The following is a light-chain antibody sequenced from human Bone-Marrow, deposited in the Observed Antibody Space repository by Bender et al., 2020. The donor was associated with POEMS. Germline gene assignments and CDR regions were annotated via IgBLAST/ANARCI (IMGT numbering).Light chain of an antibody. CDR3: QVWDIYVV. V-gene: IGLV3-21*02. CDR2: DDS. J-gene: IGLJ2*01. CDR1: SIGIKS. Sequence: SYVLTQPPSVSVAPGQTARITCGGNSIGIKSVHWYQQKPGQAPVLVVYDDSDRPSGIPARFSGSNSETTATLTISTVEAGDEADYYCQVWDIYVVFGGGTKLTVL.